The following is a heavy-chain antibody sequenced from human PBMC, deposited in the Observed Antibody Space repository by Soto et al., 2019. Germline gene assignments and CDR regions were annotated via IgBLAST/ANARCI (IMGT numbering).Heavy chain of an antibody. Sequence: ASVKVSCKASGYTFTSCDINWVRQATGQGLEWMGWMNPNSGNTGYAQKFQGRVTMTRNTSISTAYMELSSLRSEDTAVYYCARTRRYYYYYYMDVWGKGTTVTVSS. CDR2: MNPNSGNT. J-gene: IGHJ6*03. D-gene: IGHD4-17*01. CDR1: GYTFTSCD. V-gene: IGHV1-8*01. CDR3: ARTRRYYYYYYMDV.